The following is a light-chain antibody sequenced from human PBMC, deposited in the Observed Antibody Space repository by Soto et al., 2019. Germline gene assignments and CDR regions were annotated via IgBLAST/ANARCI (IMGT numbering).Light chain of an antibody. CDR1: QSILHRNGYHS. J-gene: IGKJ4*01. CDR3: MQALQAFT. Sequence: EIVMTQSPLSLPVTPGEPASISCRSSQSILHRNGYHSSDWYLQKPVQSPQLLIYLGSNRASGVPDRFSGSGSGTDFTLILSRVEAEDVGVYYCMQALQAFTFGGGTKVEIK. CDR2: LGS. V-gene: IGKV2-28*01.